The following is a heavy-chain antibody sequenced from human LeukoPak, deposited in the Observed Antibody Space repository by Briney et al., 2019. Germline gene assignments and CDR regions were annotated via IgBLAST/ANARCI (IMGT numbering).Heavy chain of an antibody. CDR3: ARGKGVDY. Sequence: PGGSLRLSCAASGFTFSGYWMTWVRQAPGKGLEWVANIKQDGSETYYVDSVKGRFTISRDNARNSLYLQMNSLRAEDTAVYYCARGKGVDYWDQGILVTVSS. CDR2: IKQDGSET. J-gene: IGHJ4*02. CDR1: GFTFSGYW. V-gene: IGHV3-7*01.